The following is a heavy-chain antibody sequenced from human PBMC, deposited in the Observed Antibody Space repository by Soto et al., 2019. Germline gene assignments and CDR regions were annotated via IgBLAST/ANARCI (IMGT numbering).Heavy chain of an antibody. Sequence: QLQLQESGPGLVKPSETLSLTCTVSSGSISTSGIYYWGWIRQPPGKGLEWIGSIYYSGSTYYNPSLKSRVTISVDTSKNQFSLKLSSVTAADTAVYYCAREGGEGNYFDYWGQGTLVTVSS. CDR1: SGSISTSGIYY. V-gene: IGHV4-39*02. J-gene: IGHJ4*02. CDR3: AREGGEGNYFDY. D-gene: IGHD3-16*01. CDR2: IYYSGST.